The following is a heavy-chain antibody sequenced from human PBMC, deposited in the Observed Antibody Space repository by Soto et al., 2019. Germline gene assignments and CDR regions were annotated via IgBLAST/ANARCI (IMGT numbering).Heavy chain of an antibody. J-gene: IGHJ6*02. CDR3: AKNLARYSSKGDLGYYGIDV. CDR1: GFTFSSYA. D-gene: IGHD5-12*01. Sequence: GGSLRLSCAASGFTFSSYAMSWVRPAPGKGLEWVSAISGSGGSTYYADSVKGRFTISRDNSKNTLYLQMNSLRAEDTAVYYCAKNLARYSSKGDLGYYGIDVWGQGTTVTVSS. V-gene: IGHV3-23*01. CDR2: ISGSGGST.